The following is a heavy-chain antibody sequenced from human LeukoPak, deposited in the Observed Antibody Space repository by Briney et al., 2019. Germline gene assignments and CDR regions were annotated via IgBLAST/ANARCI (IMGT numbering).Heavy chain of an antibody. D-gene: IGHD3-3*02. CDR1: GYTFTSYY. V-gene: IGHV1-8*02. CDR2: MNPNSGNT. CDR3: ARKLASDS. J-gene: IGHJ5*01. Sequence: GASVKVSCKASGYTFTSYYMHWVRQAPGQGLEWMGWMNPNSGNTGYAQKFQGRVTMTRDISISTAYMELSSLRSEDTAVYYCARKLASDSWGQGTLVTVSS.